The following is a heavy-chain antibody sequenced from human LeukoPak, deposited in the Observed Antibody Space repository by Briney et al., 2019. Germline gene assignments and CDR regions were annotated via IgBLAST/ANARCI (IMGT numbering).Heavy chain of an antibody. CDR3: ARGLRQLVPYYYYVMDV. D-gene: IGHD6-6*01. CDR2: MNPNSGNT. CDR1: GYTFTSYD. V-gene: IGHV1-8*01. J-gene: IGHJ6*02. Sequence: ASVKVSCKASGYTFTSYDINWVRQATGQGLEWMGWMNPNSGNTGYAQKFQGRVIMTRNTSISTAYMELSSLRSEDTVVYYCARGLRQLVPYYYYVMDVWGQGTTVTVSS.